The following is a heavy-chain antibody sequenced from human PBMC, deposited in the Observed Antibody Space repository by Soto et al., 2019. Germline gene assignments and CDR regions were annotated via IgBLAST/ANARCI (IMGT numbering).Heavy chain of an antibody. V-gene: IGHV4-59*01. CDR3: ASQTANYYGSGSYYLPFGY. D-gene: IGHD3-10*01. Sequence: SQTLCLTCTVSGGSISSYYWSWIRQPPGKGLEWIGYIYYSGSTNYNPSLKSRVTISVDTSKNQFSLKLSSVTAADTAVYYCASQTANYYGSGSYYLPFGYWGQGTLVTVSS. J-gene: IGHJ4*02. CDR2: IYYSGST. CDR1: GGSISSYY.